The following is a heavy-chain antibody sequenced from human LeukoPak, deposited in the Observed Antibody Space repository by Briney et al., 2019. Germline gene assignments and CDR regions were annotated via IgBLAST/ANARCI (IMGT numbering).Heavy chain of an antibody. CDR1: GFTFSSYG. J-gene: IGHJ2*01. Sequence: GRSLRLSCAASGFTFSSYGMHWVRQAPGRGLEWVSSISGSGGSTQYAASVQGRFTISRDNSKNTLYLQMNSLRAEDTAIYYCAKVTNPPDPVGYFDLWGRGTLVTVSS. CDR2: ISGSGGST. D-gene: IGHD1-1*01. V-gene: IGHV3-23*01. CDR3: AKVTNPPDPVGYFDL.